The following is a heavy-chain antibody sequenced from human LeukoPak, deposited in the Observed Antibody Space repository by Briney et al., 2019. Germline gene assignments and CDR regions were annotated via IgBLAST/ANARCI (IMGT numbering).Heavy chain of an antibody. CDR3: ARVRQTPYGDYGYFDC. Sequence: AETLSLTCTVSGGSISTYYWSWIRQPPGKRLEWIGYIYYSGNTNYNPSLRSRITISVDTSKNHFSLNLSSVTAADTAVYYCARVRQTPYGDYGYFDCWGQGTLVTVSS. J-gene: IGHJ4*02. CDR1: GGSISTYY. V-gene: IGHV4-59*01. CDR2: IYYSGNT. D-gene: IGHD4-17*01.